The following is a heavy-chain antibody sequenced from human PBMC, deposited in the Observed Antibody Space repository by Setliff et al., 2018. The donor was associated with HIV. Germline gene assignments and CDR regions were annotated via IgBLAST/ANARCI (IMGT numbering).Heavy chain of an antibody. V-gene: IGHV4-34*01. Sequence: SETLSLTCAVYGGSFSGYYWSWIRQPPGKGLEWIGEFNHGRSTNNNPSLKSRVTISGDTTKNQFSLKLSSVTAADTAVYYCARHSITLVVGVPERDDAFDIWGQGTMVTVSS. CDR1: GGSFSGYY. CDR3: ARHSITLVVGVPERDDAFDI. CDR2: FNHGRST. J-gene: IGHJ3*02. D-gene: IGHD3-22*01.